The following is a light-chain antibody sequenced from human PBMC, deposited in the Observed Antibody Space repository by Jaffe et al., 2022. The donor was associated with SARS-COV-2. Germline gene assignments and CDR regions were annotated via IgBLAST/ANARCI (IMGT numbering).Light chain of an antibody. CDR1: QSLDNDY. CDR2: ATS. CDR3: QQYESSPRN. V-gene: IGKV3-20*01. J-gene: IGKJ4*01. Sequence: DIVLTQSPGTLSLSPGERASLSCRASQSLDNDYLAWYQQKPGQAPRLLIYATSSRAAGIPDRFSGSGSGTDFTLTISSLEPEDLAVYYCQQYESSPRNFGGGTKVEI.